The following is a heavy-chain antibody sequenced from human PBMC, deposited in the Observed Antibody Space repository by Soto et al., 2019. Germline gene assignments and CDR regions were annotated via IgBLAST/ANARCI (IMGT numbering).Heavy chain of an antibody. D-gene: IGHD2-21*02. CDR1: GGSISTSSTF. CDR2: IHYSGST. Sequence: SETLSLTCTISGGSISTSSTFWGWIRQPPGKGLEWIGSIHYSGSTSYNPSLKSRVTISVDTSKNQFSLKLHSVTAADAAVYYCARQCYHSLVTYPPASWGQGTRVTVSS. CDR3: ARQCYHSLVTYPPAS. V-gene: IGHV4-39*01. J-gene: IGHJ5*02.